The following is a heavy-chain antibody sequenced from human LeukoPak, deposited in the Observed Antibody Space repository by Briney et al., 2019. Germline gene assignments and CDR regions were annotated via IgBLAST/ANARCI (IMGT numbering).Heavy chain of an antibody. CDR2: MSPNSGDT. V-gene: IGHV1-8*01. Sequence: ASVKVSCKASGYTFTSYDFNWVRQATGQRPEWMGWMSPNSGDTGYAQKFQDRVTMTRNTSINTAYMELSSLRSDDTAVYYCARGPPNWGYDYWGPGTLVTVSS. CDR3: ARGPPNWGYDY. CDR1: GYTFTSYD. D-gene: IGHD7-27*01. J-gene: IGHJ4*02.